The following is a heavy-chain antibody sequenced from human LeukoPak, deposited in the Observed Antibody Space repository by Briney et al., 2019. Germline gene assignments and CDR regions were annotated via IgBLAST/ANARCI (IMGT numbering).Heavy chain of an antibody. Sequence: SETLSLTYAVSGYSISSGYYWGWIRQPPGKGLEWIGSIYHSGSTYYNPSLKSRVTISVDTSKNQFSLKLSSVTAADTAVYYCARDNSPWLARDWGQGTLVTVSS. V-gene: IGHV4-38-2*02. CDR3: ARDNSPWLARD. D-gene: IGHD6-19*01. CDR1: GYSISSGYY. J-gene: IGHJ4*02. CDR2: IYHSGST.